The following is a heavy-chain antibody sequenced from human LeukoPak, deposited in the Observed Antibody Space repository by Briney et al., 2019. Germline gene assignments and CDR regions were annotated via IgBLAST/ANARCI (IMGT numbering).Heavy chain of an antibody. CDR3: ARVALGELICYYYYGMDV. J-gene: IGHJ6*02. CDR2: ISAYNGNT. D-gene: IGHD3-10*01. V-gene: IGHV1-18*01. Sequence: ASVKVSCKASGYTFTSYGISWVRQAPGQGLEWMGWISAYNGNTNYAQKLQGRVTMTTDTSTSTAYMELRSLRSDDTAVYYCARVALGELICYYYYGMDVWGQGTTVTVSS. CDR1: GYTFTSYG.